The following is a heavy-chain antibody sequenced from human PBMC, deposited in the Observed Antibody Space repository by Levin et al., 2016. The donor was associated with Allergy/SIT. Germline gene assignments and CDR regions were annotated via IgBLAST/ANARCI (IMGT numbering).Heavy chain of an antibody. CDR2: ICGLVHCT. CDR3: AKDDGDYGYGFDV. Sequence: GESLKISCEGSGFTFDTYAIHWVRQAPGKGLEWVSDICGLVHCTHMADSVQGRFSISRDNARKTVSLHMNNLRVEDTALYYCAKDDGDYGYGFDVWGQGTMVTVSS. J-gene: IGHJ3*01. D-gene: IGHD4-17*01. V-gene: IGHV3-23*01. CDR1: GFTFDTYA.